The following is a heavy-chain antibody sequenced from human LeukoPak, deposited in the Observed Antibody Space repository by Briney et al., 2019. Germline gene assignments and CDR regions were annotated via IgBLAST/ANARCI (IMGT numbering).Heavy chain of an antibody. J-gene: IGHJ4*02. CDR1: GFTFSSYE. CDR3: ARARSGYYFDY. CDR2: ISSSGSTI. D-gene: IGHD3-3*01. Sequence: PGGSLRLSCAASGFTFSSYEVNWVRQAPGKGLEWVSYISSSGSTIYYADSVKGRFTISRDNAKNSLYLQMNSLRAEDTAVYYCARARSGYYFDYWGQGTLVTVSS. V-gene: IGHV3-48*03.